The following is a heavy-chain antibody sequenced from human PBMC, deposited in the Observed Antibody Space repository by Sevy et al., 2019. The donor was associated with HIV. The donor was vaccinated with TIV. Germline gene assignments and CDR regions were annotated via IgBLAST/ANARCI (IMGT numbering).Heavy chain of an antibody. CDR3: TREASAAGTSFGLDV. CDR2: IISRSGYI. J-gene: IGHJ6*02. CDR1: GFNFNKHF. D-gene: IGHD6-13*01. Sequence: GESLKISCVGSGFNFNKHFMVWVRQAPGRGLQWVSSIISRSGYIFYSDSVRGRFTISRDNSKNSLFLEMNNLGVEDTAVYYCTREASAAGTSFGLDVWGQGTTVTVSS. V-gene: IGHV3-21*01.